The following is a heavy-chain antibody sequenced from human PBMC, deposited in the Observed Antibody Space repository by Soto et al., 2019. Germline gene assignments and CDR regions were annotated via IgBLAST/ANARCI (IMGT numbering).Heavy chain of an antibody. D-gene: IGHD3-22*01. CDR1: GYTFTSYD. CDR2: MNPNSGNT. J-gene: IGHJ4*02. CDR3: SMIVVAKGGYYFDY. Sequence: GASVKVSCKASGYTFTSYDINWVRQATGQGLEWMGWMNPNSGNTGYAQKFQGRVTMTRNTSISTAYMELSSLRSEDTAVYYCSMIVVAKGGYYFDYWGQGTLVTVFS. V-gene: IGHV1-8*01.